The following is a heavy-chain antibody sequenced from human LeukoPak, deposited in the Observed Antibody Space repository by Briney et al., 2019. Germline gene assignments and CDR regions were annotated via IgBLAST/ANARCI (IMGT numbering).Heavy chain of an antibody. V-gene: IGHV4-31*03. CDR2: IYYSGST. J-gene: IGHJ4*02. Sequence: SETLSLTCTVSGGSISSGGYYWSWIRQHPGKGLEWIWYIYYSGSTYYNPSLKSRVTISIDTSKNQFSLKLSSVTAADTAVYYCARDLGYCSSTSCRYFDYWGQGTLVTVSS. D-gene: IGHD2-2*01. CDR3: ARDLGYCSSTSCRYFDY. CDR1: GGSISSGGYY.